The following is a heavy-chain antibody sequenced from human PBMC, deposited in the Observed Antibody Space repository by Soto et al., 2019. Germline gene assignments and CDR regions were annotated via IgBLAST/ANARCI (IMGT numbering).Heavy chain of an antibody. V-gene: IGHV4-39*01. CDR2: VYYSGGA. Sequence: QLQLQESGPGLVKPSETLSLTCAVSGVSIHNSHSFWGWIRQSPGKGLEFIGSVYYSGGANYNPSLKSQVTISVDTSKNQFSLRVNSVTAADTAVYYCGRVVEGASRHTDFDSWGQGTLVTVSS. J-gene: IGHJ5*01. CDR3: GRVVEGASRHTDFDS. D-gene: IGHD2-15*01. CDR1: GVSIHNSHSF.